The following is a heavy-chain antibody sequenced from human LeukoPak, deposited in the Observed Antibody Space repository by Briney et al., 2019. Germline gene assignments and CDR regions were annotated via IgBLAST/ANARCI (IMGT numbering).Heavy chain of an antibody. CDR1: GFSFSSYG. CDR3: AKPTRGSGGSFLIDY. J-gene: IGHJ4*02. Sequence: GGSLRLSCAASGFSFSSYGMHWVRQSPGKGLEWVAVIWNDGSSKYYVDSVKGRFTISRDNSKNTLYLQMDSLRGGDTAVYYCAKPTRGSGGSFLIDYWGQGTLVTVSS. CDR2: IWNDGSSK. D-gene: IGHD2-15*01. V-gene: IGHV3-33*06.